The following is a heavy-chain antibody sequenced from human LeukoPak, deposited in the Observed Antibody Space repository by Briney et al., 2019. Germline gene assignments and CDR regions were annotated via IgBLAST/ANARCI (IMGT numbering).Heavy chain of an antibody. Sequence: SETLSLTCTVSGGSISSYYWSWIRQPPGKGLEWIGYIYYSGSTNYNPSLKSRVTISVDTSKNQFSLKLSSVTAADTDVYYCARVVTLRRYYYYYYMDVWGKGTTVTVSS. CDR1: GGSISSYY. V-gene: IGHV4-59*01. CDR3: ARVVTLRRYYYYYYMDV. J-gene: IGHJ6*03. D-gene: IGHD2-21*01. CDR2: IYYSGST.